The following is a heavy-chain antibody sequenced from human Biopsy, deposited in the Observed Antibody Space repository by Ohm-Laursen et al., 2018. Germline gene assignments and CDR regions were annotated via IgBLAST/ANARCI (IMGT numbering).Heavy chain of an antibody. Sequence: GSSVKVSCKMSGYSFTKYYTNWVRQAPGQGLEWMGIINPTGGTTSYAEKFQGRVTLTRDTSTGTVYLELNSLIYEDTALYYCARDETGSSVFGPYYYGMDVWGQGTTVTVSS. J-gene: IGHJ6*02. CDR1: GYSFTKYY. CDR2: INPTGGTT. CDR3: ARDETGSSVFGPYYYGMDV. D-gene: IGHD3-9*01. V-gene: IGHV1-46*01.